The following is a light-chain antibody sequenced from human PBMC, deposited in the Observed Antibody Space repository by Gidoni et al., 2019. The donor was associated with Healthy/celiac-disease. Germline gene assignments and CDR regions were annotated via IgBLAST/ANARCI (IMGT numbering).Light chain of an antibody. J-gene: IGLJ2*01. CDR2: EVS. CDR3: SSYTSSSTLEVV. V-gene: IGLV2-14*01. CDR1: SSDVGGYNY. Sequence: QSALTQPASVSGSPGQSIPISCTGPSSDVGGYNYVSWYQKHPGKAPKLMIFEVSNRPSGVSNRFSGSKSGNTASLTISGLQAEDEADYYCSSYTSSSTLEVVFGGGTKLTVL.